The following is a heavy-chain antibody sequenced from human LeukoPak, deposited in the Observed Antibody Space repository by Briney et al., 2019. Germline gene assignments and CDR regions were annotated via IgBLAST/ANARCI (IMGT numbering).Heavy chain of an antibody. CDR1: GFAFSSCA. CDR2: ISYDGSNK. Sequence: GGSLRLSYAASGFAFSSCAIHWVRQAPGKGLEWVAVISYDGSNKYYADSVKGRFAISRDNSKNTVYLQMNSLRAEDTAVYYCARDGVGVVPAAVCFGYWGQGTLVTVSS. D-gene: IGHD2-2*01. CDR3: ARDGVGVVPAAVCFGY. J-gene: IGHJ4*02. V-gene: IGHV3-30*09.